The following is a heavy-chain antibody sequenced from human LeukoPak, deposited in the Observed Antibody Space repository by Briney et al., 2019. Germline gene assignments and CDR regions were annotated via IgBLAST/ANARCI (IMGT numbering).Heavy chain of an antibody. CDR3: ARGGGYCSSTSCYYFDY. V-gene: IGHV3-21*01. CDR2: ISSSSGYI. J-gene: IGHJ4*02. CDR1: GFTFSSYS. Sequence: NPGGSLRLSCAASGFTFSSYSMNWVRQAPGKGLEWVSSISSSSGYIYYADSVKGRFTISRDNAKNSLYLQMNSLRAEDTAVYYCARGGGYCSSTSCYYFDYWGQGTLVTASS. D-gene: IGHD2-2*01.